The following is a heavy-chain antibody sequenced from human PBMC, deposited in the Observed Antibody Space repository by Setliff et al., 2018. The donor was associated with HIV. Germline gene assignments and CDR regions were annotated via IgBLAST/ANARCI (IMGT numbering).Heavy chain of an antibody. CDR1: GYTFNTYG. CDR2: ISPYNGDT. J-gene: IGHJ1*01. V-gene: IGHV1-18*01. D-gene: IGHD3-22*01. Sequence: GASVMVSCKASGYTFNTYGISWVRQAPGQGLEWMGWISPYNGDTRYAQSLQGRVTLTTGTSTNTAYMEMRTLRSDDTAVCYCVRGVTRDSSGYYRDEYFQYWGQGTLVTVSS. CDR3: VRGVTRDSSGYYRDEYFQY.